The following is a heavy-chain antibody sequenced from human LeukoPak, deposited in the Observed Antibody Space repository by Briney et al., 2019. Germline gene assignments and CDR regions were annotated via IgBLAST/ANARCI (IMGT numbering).Heavy chain of an antibody. V-gene: IGHV4-59*03. CDR3: AGTLSLCGADCDFLDY. D-gene: IGHD2-21*02. CDR2: VHYSGRA. J-gene: IGHJ4*02. CDR1: GASIISYP. Sequence: PSETLSLTCTVSGASIISYPWNWIRQPPGKGLEWIGFVHYSGRANSNPSLKNRVTMSVDTSNNEFSLQLKSVTAADTAVYFCAGTLSLCGADCDFLDYWGQGALVIVSS.